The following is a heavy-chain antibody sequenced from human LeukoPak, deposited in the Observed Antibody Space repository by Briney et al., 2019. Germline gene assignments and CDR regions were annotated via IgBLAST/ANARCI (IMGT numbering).Heavy chain of an antibody. J-gene: IGHJ4*02. CDR1: GGSISTFS. D-gene: IGHD6-19*01. V-gene: IGHV4-59*01. CDR3: ARDTTVASGMQY. Sequence: SETLSLTCTVSGGSISTFSWSWIRQFPGKGLEWIGSIYIKSTNYNPSLKSRVAISVDTSMNQFSLRLDSVTTADTAVYYCARDTTVASGMQYWGQGTLVTVSS. CDR2: IYIKST.